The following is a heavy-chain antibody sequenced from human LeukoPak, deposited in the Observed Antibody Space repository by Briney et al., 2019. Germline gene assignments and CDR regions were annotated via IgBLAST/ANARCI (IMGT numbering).Heavy chain of an antibody. V-gene: IGHV1-69*04. CDR2: IIHILGIA. J-gene: IGHJ4*02. D-gene: IGHD3-22*01. CDR3: ARSSNGGYYLDSL. CDR1: GYTFTSYG. Sequence: ASVKVSCKASGYTFTSYGISWVRQAPGQGLEWMGRIIHILGIAKYAQKFQGRVTITADKSTSTAYMELSSLRSVDTAVYYCARSSNGGYYLDSLWGQGTLVTVSS.